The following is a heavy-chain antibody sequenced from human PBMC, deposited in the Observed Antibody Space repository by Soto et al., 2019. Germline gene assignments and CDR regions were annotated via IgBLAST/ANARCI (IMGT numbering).Heavy chain of an antibody. CDR1: GFTFSSYS. D-gene: IGHD6-19*01. J-gene: IGHJ4*02. CDR2: ISSSSSTI. CDR3: ARDLGGGWRWYYFDY. Sequence: EVQLVESGGGLVQPGGSLRLSCAASGFTFSSYSMNWVRQAPGKGLEWVSYISSSSSTIYYADSVKGRFTISRDNAKNSLYLQMNSLRDEDTAVYYCARDLGGGWRWYYFDYWGQGTLVTVSS. V-gene: IGHV3-48*02.